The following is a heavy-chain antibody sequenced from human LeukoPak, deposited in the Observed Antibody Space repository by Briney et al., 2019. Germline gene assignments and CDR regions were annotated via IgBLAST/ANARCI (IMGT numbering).Heavy chain of an antibody. V-gene: IGHV3-48*04. CDR3: ARGALYSWEAFDY. J-gene: IGHJ4*02. CDR1: GFSFSSYS. CDR2: ISGGSSTI. D-gene: IGHD1-20*01. Sequence: GGSLRLSCAASGFSFSSYSMNWVRQAPGKGLEWVSYISGGSSTIYYADSVKGRFTFSRDNAKNSLYLQMNSLRAEDTAVYYCARGALYSWEAFDYWGQGTLVTVSS.